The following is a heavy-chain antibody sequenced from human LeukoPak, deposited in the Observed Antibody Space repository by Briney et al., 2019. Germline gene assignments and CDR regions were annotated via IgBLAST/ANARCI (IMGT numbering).Heavy chain of an antibody. D-gene: IGHD6-19*01. V-gene: IGHV3-48*02. Sequence: GGSLRLSCAASGFTFSSYSMNWVRQAPGKGLEWVSYISSSTSTIYYADFVKGQFTISRDNAKNSLYLQMNSLRDEDTAVYYCARGRYSSGYPFDYWGQGTLVTVSS. J-gene: IGHJ4*02. CDR1: GFTFSSYS. CDR3: ARGRYSSGYPFDY. CDR2: ISSSTSTI.